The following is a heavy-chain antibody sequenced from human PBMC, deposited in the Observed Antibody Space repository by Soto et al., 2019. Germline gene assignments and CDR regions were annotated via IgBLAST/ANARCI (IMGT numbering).Heavy chain of an antibody. D-gene: IGHD2-15*01. CDR3: AHKGGRGAAMDV. Sequence: QITLKESGPTLVKPTQTLTLTCTFSGFSVSTSGVGVAWIRQPPGKALEWLALIYWDGDERYSPFLQSRVTITKDTSKSQGVLTMTNMDPVDTATYYCAHKGGRGAAMDVWGQGTTVTVSS. J-gene: IGHJ6*02. CDR2: IYWDGDE. CDR1: GFSVSTSGVG. V-gene: IGHV2-5*02.